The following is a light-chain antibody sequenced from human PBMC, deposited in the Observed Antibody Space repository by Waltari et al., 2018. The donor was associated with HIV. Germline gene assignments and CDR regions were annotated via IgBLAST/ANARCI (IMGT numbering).Light chain of an antibody. CDR2: KAS. J-gene: IGKJ2*01. V-gene: IGKV1-5*03. Sequence: DIQMTQSPYTLSASVGDRVTITCRASQSFSSWLAWYQQKPGKAPKLLIYKASILEIGVPSRFSGSGSGTEFTLTISSLQPDDFATYYCQQYNSYPYTFGQGTKLEIK. CDR1: QSFSSW. CDR3: QQYNSYPYT.